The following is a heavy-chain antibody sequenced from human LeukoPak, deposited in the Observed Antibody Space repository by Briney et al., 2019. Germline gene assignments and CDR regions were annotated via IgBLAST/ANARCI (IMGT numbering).Heavy chain of an antibody. D-gene: IGHD5-18*01. CDR3: ARDGDSPNVNAFDI. CDR1: GGTFSSYA. CDR2: IIPIFGIA. V-gene: IGHV1-69*04. Sequence: ASVKVSCKASGGTFSSYAISWVRQAPGQGLEWMGRIIPIFGIANYAQKFQGRVTITADKSTSTAYMELSSLRSDDTAVYYCARDGDSPNVNAFDIWGQGTMVTVSS. J-gene: IGHJ3*02.